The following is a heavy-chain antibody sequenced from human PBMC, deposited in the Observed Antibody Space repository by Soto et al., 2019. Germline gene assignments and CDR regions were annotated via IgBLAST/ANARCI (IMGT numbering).Heavy chain of an antibody. CDR3: ARDVQRDIAVAGTPNWFDP. Sequence: QVQLVQSGAEVKKPGSSVKVSCKASGGTFSSYAISWVRQAPGQGREWMGGIIPSFGTANYAQKFQGRVTITADESTSTAYMELSRLRSEDTAVYYCARDVQRDIAVAGTPNWFDPWGQGTLVTGSS. D-gene: IGHD6-19*01. V-gene: IGHV1-69*12. CDR2: IIPSFGTA. CDR1: GGTFSSYA. J-gene: IGHJ5*02.